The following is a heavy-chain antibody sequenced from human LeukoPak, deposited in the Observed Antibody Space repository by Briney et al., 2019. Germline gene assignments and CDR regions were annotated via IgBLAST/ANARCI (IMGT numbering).Heavy chain of an antibody. D-gene: IGHD6-13*01. CDR3: ARVSTSWYQDWYFDL. Sequence: SETLSLTCTVSGGSISSSSYYWGWIRQPPGKGLEWIGSIYYSGSTYYNPSLKSRVTISVDTSKNQFSLKLSSVTAADTAVYYCARVSTSWYQDWYFDLWGRGTLVTVSS. CDR1: GGSISSSSYY. CDR2: IYYSGST. J-gene: IGHJ2*01. V-gene: IGHV4-39*07.